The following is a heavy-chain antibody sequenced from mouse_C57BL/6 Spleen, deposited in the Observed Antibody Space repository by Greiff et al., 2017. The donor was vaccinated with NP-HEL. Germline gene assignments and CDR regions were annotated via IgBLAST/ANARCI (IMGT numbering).Heavy chain of an antibody. CDR3: TRAPSNWYYFDY. D-gene: IGHD4-1*02. Sequence: QVHVKQSGAELVRPGASVTLSCKASGYTFTDYEMHWVKQTPVHGLEWIGAIDPETGGTAYNQKFKGKAILTADKSSSTAYMELRSLTSEDSAVYYCTRAPSNWYYFDYWGQGTTLTVSS. V-gene: IGHV1-15*01. CDR1: GYTFTDYE. J-gene: IGHJ2*01. CDR2: IDPETGGT.